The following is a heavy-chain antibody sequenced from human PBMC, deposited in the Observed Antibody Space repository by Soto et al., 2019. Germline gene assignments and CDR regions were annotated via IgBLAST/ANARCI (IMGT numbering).Heavy chain of an antibody. D-gene: IGHD3-3*01. J-gene: IGHJ6*02. V-gene: IGHV1-18*01. CDR2: FSAYNGDT. Sequence: QVQLVQSGAEVKKPGASVKVSCKASGYTFTSYGISWVRQAPGQGLEWMGWFSAYNGDTTYAQKLQGRVTMTLDTSTSTAYMELRGLSSDDTAVYYCAGSMSRRDYDFLSGYYSYYYYGMDVWGQGTTVAVS. CDR3: AGSMSRRDYDFLSGYYSYYYYGMDV. CDR1: GYTFTSYG.